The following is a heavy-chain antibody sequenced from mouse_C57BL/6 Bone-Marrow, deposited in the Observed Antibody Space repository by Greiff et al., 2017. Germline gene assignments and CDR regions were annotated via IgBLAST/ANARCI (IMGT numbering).Heavy chain of an antibody. CDR1: GFTFSSYA. CDR3: AREMVVRHWYCDV. CDR2: ISDGGSYT. D-gene: IGHD1-1*01. Sequence: DVHLVESGGGLVKPGGSLKLSCAASGFTFSSYAMSWVRQTPAKRLEWVATISDGGSYTYYPDHVKGRFTISRDNAKNNLYLQMSHLKSEDTAMYYCAREMVVRHWYCDVGGTGTTVTVSA. J-gene: IGHJ1*03. V-gene: IGHV5-4*01.